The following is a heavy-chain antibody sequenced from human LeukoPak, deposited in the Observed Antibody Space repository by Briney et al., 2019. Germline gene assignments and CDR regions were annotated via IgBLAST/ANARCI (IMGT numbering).Heavy chain of an antibody. CDR2: IYTSGGT. CDR1: GGSSSSYY. V-gene: IGHV4-4*07. D-gene: IGHD3-10*01. CDR3: ARDRASYYGSGSYFWFDP. Sequence: SETLSLTCTVSGGSSSSYYWSWIRQPAGKGLEWIGRIYTSGGTNYNPSLKSRVTMSVDTSKNQFSLKLSSVTAADTAVYYCARDRASYYGSGSYFWFDPWGQGTLVTVSS. J-gene: IGHJ5*02.